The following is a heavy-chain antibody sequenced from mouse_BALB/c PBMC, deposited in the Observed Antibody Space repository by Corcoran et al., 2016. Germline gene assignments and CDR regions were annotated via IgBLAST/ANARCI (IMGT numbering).Heavy chain of an antibody. D-gene: IGHD1-1*01. Sequence: LVKTGASVKISCKASGYSFTGYYMHWVKQSHGKSLEWIGYISCYNGATSYNQKFKGKATFTVDTSSSTAYMQFNSLTSEDSAVYYCAIYYYGSSYFDYWGQGTTLTVSS. V-gene: IGHV1S34*01. CDR1: GYSFTGYY. CDR3: AIYYYGSSYFDY. J-gene: IGHJ2*01. CDR2: ISCYNGAT.